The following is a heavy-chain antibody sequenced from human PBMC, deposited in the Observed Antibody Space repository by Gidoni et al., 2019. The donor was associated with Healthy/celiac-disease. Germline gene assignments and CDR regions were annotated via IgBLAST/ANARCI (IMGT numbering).Heavy chain of an antibody. CDR2: IFSNDEK. J-gene: IGHJ4*02. CDR1: GVSLSNARMG. D-gene: IGHD3-16*01. Sequence: QLTLKESGPVLVKPTETRTLPCTVSGVSLSNARMGVSWIRQPPGKALEWLAHIFSNDEKSYSTSLKSRLTISKDTSKSQVVLTMTNMDPVDTATYYCAREQGGGAVDYWGQGTLVTVSS. V-gene: IGHV2-26*01. CDR3: AREQGGGAVDY.